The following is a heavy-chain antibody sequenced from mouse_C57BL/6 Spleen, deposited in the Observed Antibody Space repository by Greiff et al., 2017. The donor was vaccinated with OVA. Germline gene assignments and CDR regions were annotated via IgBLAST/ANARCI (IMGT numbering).Heavy chain of an antibody. J-gene: IGHJ4*01. CDR1: GYTFTSYW. CDR3: ARGAYGYDGYAMDY. D-gene: IGHD2-2*01. CDR2: IYPGSGST. V-gene: IGHV1-55*01. Sequence: VQLQQPGAELVKPGASVKMSCKASGYTFTSYWITWVKQRPGQGLEWIGDIYPGSGSTNYNEKFKSKATLTVDTSSSTAYRQLSSLTTEDSAVYYCARGAYGYDGYAMDYWGQGTSVTVSS.